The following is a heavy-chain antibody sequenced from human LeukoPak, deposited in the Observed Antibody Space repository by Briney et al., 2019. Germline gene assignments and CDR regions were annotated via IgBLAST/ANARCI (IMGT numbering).Heavy chain of an antibody. CDR3: ARGRSGWFGELFGYYYYGMDV. J-gene: IGHJ6*02. CDR2: IYYSGST. Sequence: PSETLSLTCTVSGGSISSYYWSWIRQPPGKGLEWIGYIYYSGSTNYNPSLKSRVTISVDKSKNQFSLKLSSVTAADTAVYYCARGRSGWFGELFGYYYYGMDVWGQGTTVTVSS. D-gene: IGHD3-10*01. V-gene: IGHV4-59*12. CDR1: GGSISSYY.